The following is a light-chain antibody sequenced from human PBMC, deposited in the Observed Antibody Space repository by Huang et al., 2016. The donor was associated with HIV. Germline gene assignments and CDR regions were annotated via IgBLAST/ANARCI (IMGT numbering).Light chain of an antibody. CDR1: RSVSSN. CDR2: GSS. CDR3: HQYNNWLLS. V-gene: IGKV3-15*01. J-gene: IGKJ4*01. Sequence: IVMTQSPATLSVSPGERVTLSCRANRSVSSNLAWYQQTPGQAPRLLISGSSTRAPVIPARFSGSGSGTDFSLTISSLQSEDFALYYCHQYNNWLLSFGGGTRVDI.